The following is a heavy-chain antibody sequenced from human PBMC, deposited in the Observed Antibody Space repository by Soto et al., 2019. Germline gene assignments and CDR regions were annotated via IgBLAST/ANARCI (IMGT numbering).Heavy chain of an antibody. Sequence: GGSLRLSCAASGFTFSSYSMNWVRQAPGKGLEWVSSISSSSSYIYYADSVKGRFTISRYNAKNSLYLQMNSLRAEDTAVYYCARVLGSSWNKIDYWGQGTLVTVSS. CDR2: ISSSSSYI. D-gene: IGHD6-13*01. CDR3: ARVLGSSWNKIDY. V-gene: IGHV3-21*01. J-gene: IGHJ4*02. CDR1: GFTFSSYS.